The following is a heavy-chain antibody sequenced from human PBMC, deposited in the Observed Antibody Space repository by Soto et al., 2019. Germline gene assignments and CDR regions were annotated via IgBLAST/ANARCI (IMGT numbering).Heavy chain of an antibody. CDR1: AFTVNKYA. CDR2: IGGSGRTT. V-gene: IGHV3-23*01. Sequence: GGSLRLSFAASAFTVNKYALSWFRQAPWKGLEWVSGIGGSGRTTYYADSVRGRFTISRDNSNNTLFLQMNSLRAEDTAVYYCAKSRDSDSSGDFYDYWGQGTLVTVSS. CDR3: AKSRDSDSSGDFYDY. D-gene: IGHD3-22*01. J-gene: IGHJ4*02.